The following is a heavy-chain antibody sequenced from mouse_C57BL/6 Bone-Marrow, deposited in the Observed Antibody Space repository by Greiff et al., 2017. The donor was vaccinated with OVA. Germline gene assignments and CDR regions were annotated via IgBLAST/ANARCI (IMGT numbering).Heavy chain of an antibody. CDR3: ARRSTTVVNAMDY. J-gene: IGHJ4*01. CDR1: GFTFSDYG. CDR2: ISSGSSTI. V-gene: IGHV5-17*01. Sequence: EVKLMESGGGLVKPGGSLKLSCAASGFTFSDYGMHWVRPAPEKGLEWVAYISSGSSTIYYADTVKGRFTISRDNAKNTLFLQMTSLRSEDTAMYYCARRSTTVVNAMDYWGQGTSVTVSS. D-gene: IGHD1-1*01.